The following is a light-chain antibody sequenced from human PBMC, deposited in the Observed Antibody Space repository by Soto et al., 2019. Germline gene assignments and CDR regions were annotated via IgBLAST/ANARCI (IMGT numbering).Light chain of an antibody. CDR1: SSDVGGYNY. CDR2: DVS. V-gene: IGLV2-14*01. CDR3: SSYTSSSTRLYV. Sequence: QSALTQPASVSGSPGQSITISCTGTSSDVGGYNYVSWYQQHPGKAPKLMIYDVSNRPSGVSNRFSGSESGNTASLTISGLQAEDEADYYCSSYTSSSTRLYVFGTGTKLTVL. J-gene: IGLJ1*01.